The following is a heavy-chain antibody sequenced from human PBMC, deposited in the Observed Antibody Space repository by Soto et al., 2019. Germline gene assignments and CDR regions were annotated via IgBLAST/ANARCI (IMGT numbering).Heavy chain of an antibody. J-gene: IGHJ6*02. CDR2: ISAYNGNT. CDR3: ARDEPVVAGSSGMDV. D-gene: IGHD6-19*01. V-gene: IGHV1-18*01. CDR1: GYCFTSYG. Sequence: QVQLVQSGAGVKKPGASVKVSCKASGYCFTSYGISWVRQAPGQGLEWMGWISAYNGNTNYAQRLQGRVTMTTDTSTSTAYMELRSLRSDDTALYYCARDEPVVAGSSGMDVWGQGTTVTVSS.